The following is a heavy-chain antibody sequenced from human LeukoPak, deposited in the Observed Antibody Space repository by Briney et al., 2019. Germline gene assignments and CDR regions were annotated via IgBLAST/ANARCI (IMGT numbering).Heavy chain of an antibody. J-gene: IGHJ3*02. CDR3: ATLYGLFDI. CDR2: FKSDGSDT. V-gene: IGHV3-74*01. Sequence: GGSLRLSCAASGFTFSSYWMHWVRQAPGKGLVWVSAFKSDGSDTGYADSVKGRFTIFRDSAKNTLYLQMDSLRAEDTAVYYCATLYGLFDIWGQGTMVTVSS. CDR1: GFTFSSYW. D-gene: IGHD2/OR15-2a*01.